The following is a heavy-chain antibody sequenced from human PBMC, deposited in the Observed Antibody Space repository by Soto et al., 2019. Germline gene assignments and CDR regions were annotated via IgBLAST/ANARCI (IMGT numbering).Heavy chain of an antibody. CDR2: INPNSGGT. D-gene: IGHD2-15*01. CDR3: ARDRAGYCSGGSCYSTHYYYGMDV. V-gene: IGHV1-2*04. CDR1: GYTFTGYY. Sequence: ASVKVSCKASGYTFTGYYMHWVRQAPGQGLERMGWINPNSGGTNYAQKFQGWVTMTRDTSTSTAYMELSRLRSDDTAVYYCARDRAGYCSGGSCYSTHYYYGMDVWGQGTTVTVSS. J-gene: IGHJ6*02.